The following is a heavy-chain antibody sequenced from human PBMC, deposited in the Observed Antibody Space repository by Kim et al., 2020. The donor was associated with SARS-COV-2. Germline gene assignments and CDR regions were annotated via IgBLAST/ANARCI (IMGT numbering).Heavy chain of an antibody. CDR1: GYSFTRYT. V-gene: IGHV1-3*04. CDR2: INNGNGNT. CDR3: VRGGGWYYDFFDS. Sequence: ASVKVSCKASGYSFTRYTIYWVRQAPGQRLEWMGWINNGNGNTKYSQKLQGRVTITRDTAASTVYMELSSLRSEDTAVYYCVRGGGWYYDFFDSWGQGTLVTVSS. D-gene: IGHD3-3*01. J-gene: IGHJ4*02.